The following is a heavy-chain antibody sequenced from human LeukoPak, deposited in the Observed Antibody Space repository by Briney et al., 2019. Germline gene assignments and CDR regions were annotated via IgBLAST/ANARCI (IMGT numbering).Heavy chain of an antibody. D-gene: IGHD3-3*01. CDR2: ISSSGNTI. J-gene: IGHJ5*02. CDR1: VFTFSSYE. Sequence: GGSLRLSCAASVFTFSSYEMNWVRHPPGKGLEWVSYISSSGNTIYYADSVKGRFTISRDNAKNSLYLQMNSLRAEDTAVYYCARGFGDLWGQGTLVTVSS. V-gene: IGHV3-48*03. CDR3: ARGFGDL.